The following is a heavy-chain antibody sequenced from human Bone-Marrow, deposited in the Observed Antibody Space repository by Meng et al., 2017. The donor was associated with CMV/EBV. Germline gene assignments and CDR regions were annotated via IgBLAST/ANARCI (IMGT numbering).Heavy chain of an antibody. CDR3: ARDPESGGNSGY. D-gene: IGHD4-23*01. Sequence: GESLKISCAASGFTFDDYGMNWVRQVPGKGLEWVSGINWNGISTDYADSMKGRFTISRDNSKNTLYLQMNSLRAEDTAVYYCARDPESGGNSGYWGQGTLVTVSS. CDR1: GFTFDDYG. J-gene: IGHJ4*02. V-gene: IGHV3-20*04. CDR2: INWNGIST.